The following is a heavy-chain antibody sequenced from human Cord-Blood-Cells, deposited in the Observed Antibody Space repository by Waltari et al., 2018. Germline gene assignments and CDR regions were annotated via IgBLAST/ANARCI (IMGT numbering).Heavy chain of an antibody. CDR1: GGSISSGSYY. CDR3: ARRTLTGDMDY. CDR2: IYYSGST. D-gene: IGHD7-27*01. V-gene: IGHV4-39*01. Sequence: QLQLQESGPGLVKPSETLSLTCTVSGGSISSGSYYWGWIRQPPGKGLEWIGSIYYSGSTSYNRSLKRRVTISVDTSKNQFSLKLSSVTAADTAVYYCARRTLTGDMDYWGQGTLVTVSS. J-gene: IGHJ4*02.